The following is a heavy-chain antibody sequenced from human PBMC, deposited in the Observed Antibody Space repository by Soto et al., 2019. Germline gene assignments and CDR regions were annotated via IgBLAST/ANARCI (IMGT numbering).Heavy chain of an antibody. J-gene: IGHJ4*01. CDR3: TTDSYTSVIVVRFDY. V-gene: IGHV3-15*07. CDR2: IKSKGHGGTT. Sequence: NPGGSLRLSCAASGFAFSNAWINWVRQAPGKGLEWAGRIKSKGHGGTTDFAAPVRGRFAISRDDSRNLVYMQMNSLNTEDTAVYYCTTDSYTSVIVVRFDYWGHGTLVTVS. CDR1: GFAFSNAW. D-gene: IGHD3-22*01.